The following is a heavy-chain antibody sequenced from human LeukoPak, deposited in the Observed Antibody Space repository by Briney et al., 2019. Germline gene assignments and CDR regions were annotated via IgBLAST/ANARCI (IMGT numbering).Heavy chain of an antibody. V-gene: IGHV4-61*08. CDR1: GGSISSGGYY. D-gene: IGHD6-19*01. J-gene: IGHJ4*02. Sequence: SQTLSLTCTVSGGSISSGGYYWSWIRQPPGKGLEWIGYIYYSGSTNYNPSLKSRVTISVDTSKNQFSLKLSSVTAADTAVYYCARVSAVAVYFDYWGQGTLVTVSS. CDR3: ARVSAVAVYFDY. CDR2: IYYSGST.